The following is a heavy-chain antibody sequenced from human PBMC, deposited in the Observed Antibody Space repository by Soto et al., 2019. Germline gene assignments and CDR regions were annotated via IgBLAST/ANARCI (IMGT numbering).Heavy chain of an antibody. Sequence: LRLSCAASGFTFSPFWMHWVRQAPGKGLVWVSHINSDGSTIVYADSVKGRFTISRDNAKNTLYLQMNSLRVEDTAVYFCVRDRGTPDSFNIWGQGTMVTVSS. CDR2: INSDGSTI. D-gene: IGHD3-10*01. CDR3: VRDRGTPDSFNI. V-gene: IGHV3-74*01. J-gene: IGHJ3*02. CDR1: GFTFSPFW.